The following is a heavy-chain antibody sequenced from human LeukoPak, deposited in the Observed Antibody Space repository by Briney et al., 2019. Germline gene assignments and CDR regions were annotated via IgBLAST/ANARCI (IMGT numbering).Heavy chain of an antibody. CDR3: ASLCQGAGDCYFYFMDF. V-gene: IGHV1-69*05. CDR1: GDTFSSYS. J-gene: IGHJ6*03. D-gene: IGHD1-26*01. Sequence: SVKVSCKASGDTFSSYSIRWVRQAPGQGLEWMGGIIPNFGTTHYAQKFQGRVTITTDASSSAGYMELSSLRSEDTAVYYCASLCQGAGDCYFYFMDFWGKGTTVTVSS. CDR2: IIPNFGTT.